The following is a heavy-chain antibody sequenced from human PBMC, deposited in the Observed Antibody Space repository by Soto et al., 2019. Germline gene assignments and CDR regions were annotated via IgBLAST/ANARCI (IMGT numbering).Heavy chain of an antibody. CDR2: MSGSGSST. CDR3: AKRYGSGWSGVTYFDY. D-gene: IGHD6-19*01. J-gene: IGHJ4*02. CDR1: GFTFSNYA. V-gene: IGHV3-23*01. Sequence: GGSLRLSCAASGFTFSNYAMSWVRQAPGKVLEWVSAMSGSGSSTYYADSVKGRFTISRDNSRNTLYLQMNSLRAEDTAVYYCAKRYGSGWSGVTYFDYWGQGTLVTVSS.